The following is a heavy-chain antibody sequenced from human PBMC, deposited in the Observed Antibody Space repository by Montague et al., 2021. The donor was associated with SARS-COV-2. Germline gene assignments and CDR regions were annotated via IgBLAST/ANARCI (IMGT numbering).Heavy chain of an antibody. CDR2: ISSSSSYI. J-gene: IGHJ4*02. D-gene: IGHD5-18*01. V-gene: IGHV3-21*01. Sequence: SLRLSCAASGFTFSSCSMNWVRQAPGKGLEWVSSISSSSSYIYYADSVKGRFTISRDNAKNSLYLQMNSLRAEDTAVYYCARDQSGYSYGYAPYFDYWGQGTLVTVSS. CDR1: GFTFSSCS. CDR3: ARDQSGYSYGYAPYFDY.